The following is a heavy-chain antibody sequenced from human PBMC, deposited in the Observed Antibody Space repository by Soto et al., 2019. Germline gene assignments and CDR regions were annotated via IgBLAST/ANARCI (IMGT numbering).Heavy chain of an antibody. CDR3: ARDPHDFWSGYYYYYSMDV. Sequence: QVQLVESGGGVVQPGRSLRLSCAASGFTFSSYGMHWVRQAPGKGLEWVAVIWYDGSNKYYEDSVKGRFTISRDNSKNTLYLQMNSLRAEDTAVYYCARDPHDFWSGYYYYYSMDVWGKGTTVTVSS. CDR1: GFTFSSYG. D-gene: IGHD3-3*01. CDR2: IWYDGSNK. V-gene: IGHV3-33*01. J-gene: IGHJ6*03.